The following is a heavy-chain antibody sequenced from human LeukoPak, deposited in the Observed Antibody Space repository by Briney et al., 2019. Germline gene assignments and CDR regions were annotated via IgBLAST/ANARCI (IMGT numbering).Heavy chain of an antibody. V-gene: IGHV1-46*01. CDR2: INPSGGST. J-gene: IGHJ6*02. Sequence: ASVKVSCKASGYTFTSYYMHWVRQAPGQGLEWMGIINPSGGSTSYAQKLQGRVTMTTDTSTSTAYMELRSLRSDDTAVYYCARRGYDFWSGYWHYYYGMDVWGQGTTVTVSS. D-gene: IGHD3-3*01. CDR1: GYTFTSYY. CDR3: ARRGYDFWSGYWHYYYGMDV.